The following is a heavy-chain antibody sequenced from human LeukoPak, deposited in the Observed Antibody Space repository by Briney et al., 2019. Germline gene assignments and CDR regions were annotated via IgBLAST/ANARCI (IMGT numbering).Heavy chain of an antibody. Sequence: PGGSLRLSCAASGFTFISYWMSRVRQAPGKGLEWVANIKRDGSEKYYVDSVKGRFTISRDNAKNSLYLQMNSLRAEDTAVYYCARDTATAYYYYYGMDVWGQGTTVTVSS. D-gene: IGHD1-26*01. CDR2: IKRDGSEK. J-gene: IGHJ6*02. V-gene: IGHV3-7*01. CDR3: ARDTATAYYYYYGMDV. CDR1: GFTFISYW.